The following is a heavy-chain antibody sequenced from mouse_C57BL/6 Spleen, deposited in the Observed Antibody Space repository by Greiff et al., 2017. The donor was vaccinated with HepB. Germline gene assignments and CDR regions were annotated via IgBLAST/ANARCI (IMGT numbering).Heavy chain of an antibody. Sequence: QVQLQQSGPELVKPGASVKISCKASGYAFSSSWMNWVKQRPGKGLEWIGRIYPGDGDTNYNGKFKGKATLTADKSSSTAYMQLSSLTSEDSAVYFCAREEGYALWFAYWGQGTLVTVSA. CDR2: IYPGDGDT. D-gene: IGHD3-1*01. CDR3: AREEGYALWFAY. CDR1: GYAFSSSW. V-gene: IGHV1-82*01. J-gene: IGHJ3*01.